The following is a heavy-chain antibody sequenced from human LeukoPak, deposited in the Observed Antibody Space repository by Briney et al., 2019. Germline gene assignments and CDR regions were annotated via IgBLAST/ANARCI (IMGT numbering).Heavy chain of an antibody. J-gene: IGHJ4*02. CDR2: INPNSGGT. CDR1: GYTFTGYY. Sequence: ASVKVSCKASGYTFTGYYMHWVRQAPGQGLEWMGWINPNSGGTNYAQKFQGRVTMTRDTSISTAYMELSRLRSDDTAVYYCASDLSSRSYSDGFDYWGQGTVVTVSS. CDR3: ASDLSSRSYSDGFDY. D-gene: IGHD1-26*01. V-gene: IGHV1-2*02.